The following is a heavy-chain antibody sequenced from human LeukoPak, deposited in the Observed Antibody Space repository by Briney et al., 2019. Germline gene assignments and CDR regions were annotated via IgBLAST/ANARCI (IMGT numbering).Heavy chain of an antibody. CDR1: GFTFSSYG. Sequence: GGSLRLSCAAAGFTFSSYGMHWVRQAPGKGLEWVAVIWYDGSNKYYADSVKGRFTISRDNSKNTLYLQMNSLRAEDTAVYYCAKDRVHFDYWYYFDYWRQGTLVTVSS. V-gene: IGHV3-30*02. J-gene: IGHJ4*02. D-gene: IGHD3-9*01. CDR2: IWYDGSNK. CDR3: AKDRVHFDYWYYFDY.